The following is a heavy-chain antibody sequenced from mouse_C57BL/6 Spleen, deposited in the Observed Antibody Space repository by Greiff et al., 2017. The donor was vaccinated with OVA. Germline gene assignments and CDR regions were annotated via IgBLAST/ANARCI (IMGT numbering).Heavy chain of an antibody. V-gene: IGHV5-17*01. D-gene: IGHD1-1*01. CDR3: AGPITTVNDFDY. J-gene: IGHJ2*01. Sequence: EVKLVESGPGLVKPGGSLKLSCEASGFTFSDYGMHWVRQALEKGLEWVAYISSGSSSIYYEDTVKGRFTITRDNAKNTLFLQMTSLRSDDTAMYYCAGPITTVNDFDYWGQGTTVTVSS. CDR2: ISSGSSSI. CDR1: GFTFSDYG.